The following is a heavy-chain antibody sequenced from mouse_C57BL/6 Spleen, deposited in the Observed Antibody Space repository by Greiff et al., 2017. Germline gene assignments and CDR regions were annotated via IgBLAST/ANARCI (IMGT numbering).Heavy chain of an antibody. V-gene: IGHV1-82*01. J-gene: IGHJ4*01. D-gene: IGHD2-4*01. CDR1: GYAFSSSW. Sequence: VQLQQSGPELVKPGASVKISCKASGYAFSSSWMNWVKQRPGKGLEWIGRIYPGDGDTNYNGKVKGKATLTADKSSSTAYMQLSSLTSEDSAVYFGARSKDDYDGAMDYWGQGTSVTVSS. CDR2: IYPGDGDT. CDR3: ARSKDDYDGAMDY.